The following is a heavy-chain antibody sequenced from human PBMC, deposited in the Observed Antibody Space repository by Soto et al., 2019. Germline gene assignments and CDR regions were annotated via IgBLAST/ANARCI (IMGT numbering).Heavy chain of an antibody. CDR1: GGTFSSYA. Sequence: SVKVSCKASGGTFSSYAISWVRQAPGQGLEWMGGIIPIFGTANYAQKFQGRVTITADESTSTAYMELSSLRSEDTAVYYCAAAGAVYYGSGSYNWFDPWGQGTLVTVS. CDR2: IIPIFGTA. D-gene: IGHD3-10*01. V-gene: IGHV1-69*13. J-gene: IGHJ5*02. CDR3: AAAGAVYYGSGSYNWFDP.